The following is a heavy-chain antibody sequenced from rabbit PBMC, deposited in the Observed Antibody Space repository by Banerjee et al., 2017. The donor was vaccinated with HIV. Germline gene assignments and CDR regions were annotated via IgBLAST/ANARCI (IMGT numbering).Heavy chain of an antibody. CDR1: GSDISTYYV. Sequence: QEQLEESGGDLVKPGASLTLTCTASGSDISTYYVCWVRQAPGKGLEWIGCIYTGSGSTYYASWAKGRFTISKTSSTTVTLQMTSLTAADTATYFCTRDDAGVAGYGPFNLWGQGTLVTVS. CDR3: TRDDAGVAGYGPFNL. V-gene: IGHV1S45*01. CDR2: IYTGSGST. D-gene: IGHD4-2*01. J-gene: IGHJ4*01.